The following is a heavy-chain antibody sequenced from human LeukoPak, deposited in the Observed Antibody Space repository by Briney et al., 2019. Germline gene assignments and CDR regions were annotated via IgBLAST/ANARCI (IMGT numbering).Heavy chain of an antibody. V-gene: IGHV3-21*01. J-gene: IGHJ4*02. CDR3: ARFVDRGY. CDR1: GFSVSSNY. D-gene: IGHD3/OR15-3a*01. Sequence: PGGSLRLSCAASGFSVSSNYMSWVRQAPGKGLEWVSSISSSSSYIYYADSVKGRFTISRDNAKNSLYLQMNSLRAEDTAVYYCARFVDRGYWGQGTLVTVSS. CDR2: ISSSSSYI.